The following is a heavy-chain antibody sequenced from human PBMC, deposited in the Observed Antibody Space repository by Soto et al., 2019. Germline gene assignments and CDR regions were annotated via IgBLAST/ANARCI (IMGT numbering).Heavy chain of an antibody. D-gene: IGHD2-2*01. CDR2: INHSGST. V-gene: IGHV4-34*01. J-gene: IGHJ4*02. Sequence: QVQLQQWGAGLLKPSETLSLTCAVYGGSFSGYYWSWIRQPPGKGLEWIGEINHSGSTNYNPSLKSRVTISVDTSKNQFSLKLSSVTAADTAVHYCARGTVVVPAATLYYFDYWGQGTLVTVSS. CDR1: GGSFSGYY. CDR3: ARGTVVVPAATLYYFDY.